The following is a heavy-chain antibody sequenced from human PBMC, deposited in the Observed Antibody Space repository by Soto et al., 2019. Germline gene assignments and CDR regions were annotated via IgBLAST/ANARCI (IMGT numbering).Heavy chain of an antibody. V-gene: IGHV1-69*01. CDR2: IIPIFGTA. J-gene: IGHJ5*02. CDR1: GGTFSSYA. D-gene: IGHD3-22*01. Sequence: QVQLVQSGAEVKKPGSSVKVSCTASGGTFSSYAISWVRQAPGQGLEWMGGIIPIFGTANYAQKFQGRVTITADESTSTAYMELSSLRSEDTAVYYCAGYDSSGYYGWFDPWGQGTLVTVSS. CDR3: AGYDSSGYYGWFDP.